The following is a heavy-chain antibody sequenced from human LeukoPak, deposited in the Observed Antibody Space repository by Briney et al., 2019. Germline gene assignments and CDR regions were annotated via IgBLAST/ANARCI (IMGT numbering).Heavy chain of an antibody. V-gene: IGHV3-66*01. CDR3: ASLRRGYYDSSGSIPQ. CDR2: IYSGGST. J-gene: IGHJ4*02. D-gene: IGHD3-22*01. CDR1: GFAVSSNY. Sequence: GGSLRLSCAASGFAVSSNYMSWVRRAPGKGLEGGSVIYSGGSTYYADSVKGRFTISRDNSKNTLYLQMNSLRAEDTAVYYCASLRRGYYDSSGSIPQWGQGTLVTVSS.